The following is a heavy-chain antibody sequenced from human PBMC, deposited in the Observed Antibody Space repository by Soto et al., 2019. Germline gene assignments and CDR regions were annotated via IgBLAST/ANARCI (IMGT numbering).Heavy chain of an antibody. CDR3: ARKLELRGSYYYCYDMDV. J-gene: IGHJ6*02. Sequence: ASVKVYFKASGYTFTEYYMDWVRQAPGQGLEWMGWINPNSGGTNYAQKFQGRVTMTRDTSISTAYMELSRLRSDDTAVYYCARKLELRGSYYYCYDMDVWGQGTTVTVSS. D-gene: IGHD1-7*01. V-gene: IGHV1-2*02. CDR1: GYTFTEYY. CDR2: INPNSGGT.